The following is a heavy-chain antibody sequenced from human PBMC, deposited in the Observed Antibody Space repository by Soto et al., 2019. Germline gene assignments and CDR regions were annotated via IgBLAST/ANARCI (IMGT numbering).Heavy chain of an antibody. V-gene: IGHV1-69*01. J-gene: IGHJ6*02. D-gene: IGHD2-15*01. CDR3: ARSQGGSSSLDIYYYYYYGMDV. CDR2: IIPIFGTA. CDR1: GGTFSSYA. Sequence: QVQLVQSGAEVKKPGSSVKVSCKAPGGTFSSYAISWVRQAPGQGLEWMGGIIPIFGTANYAQKFQGRVTITADESSSTGDMGLRSLRSEDTAVYYCARSQGGSSSLDIYYYYYYGMDVWGQGTTVTVSS.